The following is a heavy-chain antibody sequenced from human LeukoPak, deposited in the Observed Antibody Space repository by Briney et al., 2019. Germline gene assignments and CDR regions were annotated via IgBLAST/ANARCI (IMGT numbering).Heavy chain of an antibody. CDR1: GFTVSSYG. Sequence: GGSLRLSCAASGFTVSSYGMHWVRQAPGKGLEWVAFIRYDGSNKYYADSVKGRFTISRDNSKNTLYLQMNSLRAEDTAVYYCAKDPKVLLWFGESRGFDYWGQGTLVTVSS. CDR2: IRYDGSNK. J-gene: IGHJ4*02. D-gene: IGHD3-10*01. CDR3: AKDPKVLLWFGESRGFDY. V-gene: IGHV3-30*02.